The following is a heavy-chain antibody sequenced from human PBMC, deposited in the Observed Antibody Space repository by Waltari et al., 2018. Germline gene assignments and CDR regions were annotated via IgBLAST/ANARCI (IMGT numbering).Heavy chain of an antibody. J-gene: IGHJ6*02. CDR3: AREAWYGNYFHYGMDV. D-gene: IGHD2-15*01. Sequence: VQPGGSLRLSCAVSGFTFSTHSMNWVRQGPGKGLEWVSYFSSNSDSINYADSVKGRFTISRDNAKNSLHLQMNSLRAEDTAIYYCAREAWYGNYFHYGMDVWGRGTTVTVSS. CDR2: FSSNSDSI. CDR1: GFTFSTHS. V-gene: IGHV3-48*01.